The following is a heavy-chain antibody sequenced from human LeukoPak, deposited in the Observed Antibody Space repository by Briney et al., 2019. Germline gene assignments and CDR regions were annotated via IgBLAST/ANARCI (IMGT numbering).Heavy chain of an antibody. J-gene: IGHJ6*01. CDR2: IKEDGSEK. CDR1: GFTFSDYW. V-gene: IGHV3-7*02. D-gene: IGHD2-21*01. CDR3: VCHVVLSVGYHYGLGV. Sequence: PGGSLRLSCVASGFTFSDYWMSWVRQAPGKGLEWVSDIKEDGSEKYYVDSVKGRFTISRDNAENSLYLQMNSLRVEDTAVYYCVCHVVLSVGYHYGLGVWGQGTTVTVSS.